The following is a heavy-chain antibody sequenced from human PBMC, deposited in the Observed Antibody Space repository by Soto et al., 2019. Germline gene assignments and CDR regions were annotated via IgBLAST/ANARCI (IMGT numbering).Heavy chain of an antibody. J-gene: IGHJ4*02. Sequence: QVQLVESGGGVVQPGRSLRLSCAASGFSFRRYGMHWVRLAPGKGLEWVALISYDGSNKYYAESVKGRFTISRDKSKNTLSLQMNSLSAEDTAVYYCAKVELGDCSGGGCSIYSFGSWGQGTLVTVSS. V-gene: IGHV3-30*18. CDR1: GFSFRRYG. CDR2: ISYDGSNK. CDR3: AKVELGDCSGGGCSIYSFGS. D-gene: IGHD2-15*01.